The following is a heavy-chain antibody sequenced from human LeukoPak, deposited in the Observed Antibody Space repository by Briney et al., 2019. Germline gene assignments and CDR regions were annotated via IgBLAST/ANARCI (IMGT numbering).Heavy chain of an antibody. J-gene: IGHJ4*02. CDR2: IYYSGAT. CDR1: GGSINSYF. D-gene: IGHD3-10*01. Sequence: SETLSLTCTVSGGSINSYFWSWIRQPPGKGLEWIGYIYYSGATNYNPSPKSRVTISVDTFKNEFSLKLTSVTAADTAVYYCARGLGGGSGNYRGRFFDYWGQGTLVTVSS. CDR3: ARGLGGGSGNYRGRFFDY. V-gene: IGHV4-59*01.